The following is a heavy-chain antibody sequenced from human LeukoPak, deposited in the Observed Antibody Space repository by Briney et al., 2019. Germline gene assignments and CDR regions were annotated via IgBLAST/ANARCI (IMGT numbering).Heavy chain of an antibody. Sequence: PGGSLRLSCAASGFTFSSYSMNWVRQAPGKGLEWVSSISSSSSYIYYADLVKGRFTISRDNAKNSLYLQMNSLRSEDTAVYYCARRRGIQLWSNWFDPWGQGTLVTVSS. V-gene: IGHV3-21*04. D-gene: IGHD5-18*01. CDR1: GFTFSSYS. J-gene: IGHJ5*02. CDR3: ARRRGIQLWSNWFDP. CDR2: ISSSSSYI.